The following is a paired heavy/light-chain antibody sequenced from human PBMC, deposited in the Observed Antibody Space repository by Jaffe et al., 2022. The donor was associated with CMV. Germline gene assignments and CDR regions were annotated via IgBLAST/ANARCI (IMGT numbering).Light chain of an antibody. CDR2: AAS. Sequence: DIQMTQSPSSLSASVGDRVSITCRASQSISTFLNWYQHKPGKAPKLLVYAASTLQSGVPSRFSGSGSGTDFTLTISGLQPEDFATYYCEQTYSTWWTFGQGTRVEIE. J-gene: IGKJ1*01. V-gene: IGKV1-39*01. CDR3: EQTYSTWWT. CDR1: QSISTF.
Heavy chain of an antibody. CDR2: IDPSDSYT. V-gene: IGHV5-10-1*03. CDR3: ARLHPGFRRSWYAEFD. Sequence: EVQLLQSGAEVKKPGESLTISCQGSGYTFINSWISWVRQMPGKGLEWMGKIDPSDSYTDYSPSFQGHVTISTDKSISTVYLQWNSLRASDTAIYYCARLHPGFRRSWYAEFDWGQGTPVTVTS. CDR1: GYTFINSW. D-gene: IGHD6-13*01. J-gene: IGHJ4*02.